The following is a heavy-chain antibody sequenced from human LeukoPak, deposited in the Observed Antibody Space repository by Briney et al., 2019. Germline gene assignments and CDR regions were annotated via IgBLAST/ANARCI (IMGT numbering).Heavy chain of an antibody. J-gene: IGHJ4*02. CDR3: ARDVRIAVAGPDY. CDR2: INPNSGGT. Sequence: ASVKVSCKASGYTFTGYYMHWVRQAPGQGLGWMGWINPNSGGTNYAQKFQGRVTMTRDTSISTAYVELSRLRSDDTAVYYCARDVRIAVAGPDYWGQGTLVTVSS. CDR1: GYTFTGYY. V-gene: IGHV1-2*02. D-gene: IGHD6-19*01.